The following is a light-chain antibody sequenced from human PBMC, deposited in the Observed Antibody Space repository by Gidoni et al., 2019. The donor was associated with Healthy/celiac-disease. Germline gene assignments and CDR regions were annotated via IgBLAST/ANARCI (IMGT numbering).Light chain of an antibody. CDR2: DAS. CDR1: QSVSSY. V-gene: IGKV3-11*01. Sequence: EIVLTQSPATLSLSPGERATLSCRASQSVSSYLAWYQQKPGQAPRLLIYDASNRATGIPARFSGSGSGTDFTLTISSLEPEDFAVYYCQQRSNWPFLFXGXTKVEIK. J-gene: IGKJ4*01. CDR3: QQRSNWPFL.